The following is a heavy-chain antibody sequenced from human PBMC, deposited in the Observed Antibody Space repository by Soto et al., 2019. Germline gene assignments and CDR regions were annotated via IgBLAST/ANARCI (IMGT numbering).Heavy chain of an antibody. D-gene: IGHD6-6*01. J-gene: IGHJ6*03. CDR2: IWYDGSNK. CDR1: GFTFSSYG. V-gene: IGHV3-33*01. Sequence: PGGSLRLSCAASGFTFSSYGMHWVRQAPGKGLEWVAVIWYDGSNKYYADSVKGRFTISRDNSKNTLYLQMNSLRAEDTAVYYCARLPDPKAARPDYYYYYYMDVWGKGTTVTVSS. CDR3: ARLPDPKAARPDYYYYYYMDV.